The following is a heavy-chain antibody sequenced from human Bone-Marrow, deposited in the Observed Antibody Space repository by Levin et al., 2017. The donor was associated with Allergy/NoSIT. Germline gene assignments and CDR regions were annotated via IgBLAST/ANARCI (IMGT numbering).Heavy chain of an antibody. CDR3: ARSLYMKPVGD. J-gene: IGHJ1*01. CDR2: IHSSGSPT. CDR1: GFTFSDYS. D-gene: IGHD2-2*02. V-gene: IGHV3-11*01. Sequence: GGSLRLSCAGSGFTFSDYSVLWIRQAPGKGLEWVAEIHSSGSPTYYARSVEGRFTISRDNARRSVFLQMKSLRANDTATYYCARSLYMKPVGDWGQGALVTVSA.